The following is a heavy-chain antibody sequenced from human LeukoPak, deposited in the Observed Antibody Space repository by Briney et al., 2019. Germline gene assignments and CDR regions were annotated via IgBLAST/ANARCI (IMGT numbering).Heavy chain of an antibody. D-gene: IGHD2-2*01. Sequence: GRSLRLSCAASGFTFSSYSMNWVRQAPGKGLEWVSSISSSSSYIYYADSVKGRFTISRDNAKNSLYLQMNSLRAEDTAVYYCARGSFGGDQLVFDYWGQGTLVTVSS. J-gene: IGHJ4*02. CDR1: GFTFSSYS. V-gene: IGHV3-21*01. CDR3: ARGSFGGDQLVFDY. CDR2: ISSSSSYI.